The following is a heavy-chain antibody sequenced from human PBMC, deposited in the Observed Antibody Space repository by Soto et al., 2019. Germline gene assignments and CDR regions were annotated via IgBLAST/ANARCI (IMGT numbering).Heavy chain of an antibody. V-gene: IGHV1-46*03. J-gene: IGHJ4*02. D-gene: IGHD3-10*01. Sequence: ASLKVSCKASGYTFTSYYMHWVRQAPGQGLEWMGIINPSGGSTSYAQKFQGRVTMTRDTSTSTVYMELSSLRSEDTAVYYCARDLPYYYGSGSEGGYWGQGTLVTVS. CDR2: INPSGGST. CDR3: ARDLPYYYGSGSEGGY. CDR1: GYTFTSYY.